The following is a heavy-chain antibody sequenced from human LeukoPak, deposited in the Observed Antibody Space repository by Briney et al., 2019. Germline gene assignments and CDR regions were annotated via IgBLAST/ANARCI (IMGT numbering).Heavy chain of an antibody. V-gene: IGHV1-69*13. CDR3: ARDRRPYYYGSGSGIFDY. CDR2: IIPIFGTA. CDR1: GGTFSSYA. Sequence: ASVKVSCKASGGTFSSYAISWVRQAPGQGLEWMGGIIPIFGTANYAQKFQGRVTITADESTSTAYMELGSLRSEDTAVYYCARDRRPYYYGSGSGIFDYWGQGTLVTVSS. D-gene: IGHD3-10*01. J-gene: IGHJ4*02.